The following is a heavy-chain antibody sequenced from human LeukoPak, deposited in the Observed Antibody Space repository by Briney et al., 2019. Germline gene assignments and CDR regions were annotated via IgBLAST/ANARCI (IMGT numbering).Heavy chain of an antibody. J-gene: IGHJ4*02. CDR1: GGSLSYYY. Sequence: SETLSLTCAVYGGSLSYYYWSWIRQSPEKGLEWIGEINRSGSTNYNPSLKSRVSISVDTSKKQFSLKLSSVTAADTAVYYCARGGFYCGDDCYVDYWGQGTLVTVSS. CDR3: ARGGFYCGDDCYVDY. D-gene: IGHD2-21*02. CDR2: INRSGST. V-gene: IGHV4-34*01.